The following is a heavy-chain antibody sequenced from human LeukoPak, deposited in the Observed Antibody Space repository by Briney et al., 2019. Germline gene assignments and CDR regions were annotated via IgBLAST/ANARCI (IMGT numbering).Heavy chain of an antibody. CDR3: ARDRSVVTPFIYDY. CDR1: GGTFSSYA. CDR2: IIPILGIA. J-gene: IGHJ4*02. Sequence: SVKVSCKASGGTFSSYAISWVRQAPGQGLEWMGRIIPILGIANYAQKFQGRVTITADKSTSTAYMELSSLRSEDTAVYYCARDRSVVTPFIYDYWGQGTLVTVSS. V-gene: IGHV1-69*04. D-gene: IGHD4-23*01.